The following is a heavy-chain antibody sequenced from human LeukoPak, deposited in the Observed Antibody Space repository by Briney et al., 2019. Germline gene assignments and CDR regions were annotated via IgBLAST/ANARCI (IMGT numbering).Heavy chain of an antibody. Sequence: SETLSLTCTVSGGSISSGGYYWSWIRQPPGKGLEWIGYIYYSGSTNYNPSLKSRVTISVDTSKNQFSLKLSSVTAADTAVYYCARDLDRQLQDWGQGTLVTVSS. D-gene: IGHD3-3*01. J-gene: IGHJ1*01. V-gene: IGHV4-61*08. CDR2: IYYSGST. CDR3: ARDLDRQLQD. CDR1: GGSISSGGYY.